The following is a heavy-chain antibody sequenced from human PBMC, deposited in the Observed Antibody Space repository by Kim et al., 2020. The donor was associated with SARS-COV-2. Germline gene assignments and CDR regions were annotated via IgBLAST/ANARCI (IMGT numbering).Heavy chain of an antibody. Sequence: NYAQKVKGRVTMTRETSISTAYMELGRLRSDDTAVYYCAVVVAASYYFDYWGQGTLVTVSS. CDR3: AVVVAASYYFDY. D-gene: IGHD2-15*01. V-gene: IGHV1-2*02. J-gene: IGHJ4*02.